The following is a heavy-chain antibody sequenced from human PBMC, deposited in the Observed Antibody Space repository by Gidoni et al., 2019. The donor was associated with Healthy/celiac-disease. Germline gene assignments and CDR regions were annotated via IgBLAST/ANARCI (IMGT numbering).Heavy chain of an antibody. CDR1: GFTFSSYG. V-gene: IGHV3-33*01. D-gene: IGHD5-18*01. Sequence: QVQLVESGGGVVQPGRSLRLSCAASGFTFSSYGRHWVRQAPGKGREGVAVIWYDGSNKYYADSVKGRFTISRDNSKNTLYLQMNSLRAEDTAVYYCARDQRGYSYGYYWFDPWGQGTLVTVSS. CDR2: IWYDGSNK. CDR3: ARDQRGYSYGYYWFDP. J-gene: IGHJ5*02.